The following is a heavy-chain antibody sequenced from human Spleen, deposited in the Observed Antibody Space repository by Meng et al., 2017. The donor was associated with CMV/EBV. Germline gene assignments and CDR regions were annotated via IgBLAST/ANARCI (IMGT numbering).Heavy chain of an antibody. CDR2: IQPGDFDT. CDR3: ARLLSNSFPPGGMDV. CDR1: GFTFRSYG. V-gene: IGHV5-51*01. J-gene: IGHJ6*02. Sequence: GGSLRLSCAASGFTFRSYGMHWVRQMPGKGLEWVGIIQPGDFDTVYSPSFQGQVTISVDKSISTAYLQWSSLKGSDTAMYYCARLLSNSFPPGGMDVWGQGTTVTVSS. D-gene: IGHD1-1*01.